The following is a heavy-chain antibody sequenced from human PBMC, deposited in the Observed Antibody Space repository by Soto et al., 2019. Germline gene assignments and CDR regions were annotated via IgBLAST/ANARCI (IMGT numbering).Heavy chain of an antibody. V-gene: IGHV3-30*18. Sequence: QVQLVESGGGVVQPGKSLRLSCAGSGFTFSSYGMHWVRKTPGKGLEWVAGISKDGTKKQHVASVEGRFTISRDNSKNTLYLRMNSLRRDDTALYYCAKDAEMDIEVVTVAEYFDSWGPGTLVTVSS. D-gene: IGHD2-21*02. CDR3: AKDAEMDIEVVTVAEYFDS. CDR2: ISKDGTKK. J-gene: IGHJ4*02. CDR1: GFTFSSYG.